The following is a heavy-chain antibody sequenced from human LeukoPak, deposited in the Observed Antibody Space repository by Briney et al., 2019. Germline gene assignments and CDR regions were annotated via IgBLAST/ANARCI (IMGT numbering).Heavy chain of an antibody. Sequence: ASVKVSCKPSGYTFTSYYMHWVRQAPGQGLEWMGIINPSGGSTSYAQKFQGRVTMTRDMSTSTVYMELSSLRPEDTAVYYCARDRRILGSGDVWGKGTTVTVSS. J-gene: IGHJ6*04. CDR3: ARDRRILGSGDV. D-gene: IGHD3-10*01. V-gene: IGHV1-46*01. CDR1: GYTFTSYY. CDR2: INPSGGST.